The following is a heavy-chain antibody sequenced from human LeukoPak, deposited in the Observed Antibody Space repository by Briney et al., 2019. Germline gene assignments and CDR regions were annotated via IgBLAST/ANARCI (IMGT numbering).Heavy chain of an antibody. CDR3: ARDQATVTTPWVDS. V-gene: IGHV1-2*02. Sequence: ASVKVSCKASGYTFTNYYIHWVRQAPGQGLEWMGWINPNSGGTNSAQKFQGRVTMTRDTSISTAYMELSRLRSDDTAVYYCARDQATVTTPWVDSWGQGSLVTVSP. CDR2: INPNSGGT. D-gene: IGHD4-17*01. CDR1: GYTFTNYY. J-gene: IGHJ4*02.